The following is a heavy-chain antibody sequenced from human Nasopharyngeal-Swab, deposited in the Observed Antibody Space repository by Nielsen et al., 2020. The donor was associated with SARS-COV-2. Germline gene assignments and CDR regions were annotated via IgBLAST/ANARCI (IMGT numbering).Heavy chain of an antibody. J-gene: IGHJ6*02. CDR3: ARERDGMDV. V-gene: IGHV3-48*03. CDR1: GFPFSSYV. Sequence: GESLKISCAASGFPFSSYVMNWVRQAPGKGLEWVSYISCSGSTIYYADSVKGRFTISRDNAKNSLYLQMNSLRAEDTAVYYCARERDGMDVWGQGTTVTVSS. CDR2: ISCSGSTI.